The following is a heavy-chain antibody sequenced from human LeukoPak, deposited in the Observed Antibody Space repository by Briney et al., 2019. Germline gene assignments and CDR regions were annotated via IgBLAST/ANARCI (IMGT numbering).Heavy chain of an antibody. J-gene: IGHJ6*02. V-gene: IGHV1-8*01. Sequence: ASVKVSCKASGYTFTSYDINWVRQATGQGLEWMGWMNPNSGNTGYAQKFQGRVTMTRNTSISTAYMELSSLRSEDTAVYYCARTDYDILTGYFYYYYYGMDVWDQGTTVTVSS. D-gene: IGHD3-9*01. CDR3: ARTDYDILTGYFYYYYYGMDV. CDR2: MNPNSGNT. CDR1: GYTFTSYD.